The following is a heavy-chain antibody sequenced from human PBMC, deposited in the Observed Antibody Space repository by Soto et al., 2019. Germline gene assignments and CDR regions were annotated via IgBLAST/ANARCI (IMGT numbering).Heavy chain of an antibody. D-gene: IGHD2-2*01. CDR2: ISYDGNNK. V-gene: IGHV3-30*18. J-gene: IGHJ4*02. CDR3: AKDLWYCSSASCYPTFDY. Sequence: QVQLVESGGGVVQPGRSLRLSCAASGFTFRTYGMHWVRQAPGKGLEWVAVISYDGNNKYYADSVKGRFTISRDNSKNTLYLQMNSLRPEDTAVYYCAKDLWYCSSASCYPTFDYWGQGTLVTVSS. CDR1: GFTFRTYG.